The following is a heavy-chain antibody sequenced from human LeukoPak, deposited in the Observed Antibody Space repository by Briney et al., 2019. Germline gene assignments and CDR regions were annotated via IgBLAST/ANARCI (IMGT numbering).Heavy chain of an antibody. CDR3: AKNRLTAYYFDD. Sequence: PGGSLTLSCEASGFSFSSFAMNWVRQAPGKGLEWVAGIKSDSTLIYYAESAKGRFTVSRDNSRNTLYLQMNSLRAEDTAVYYCAKNRLTAYYFDDWGQGTLVTVSS. D-gene: IGHD2-21*02. V-gene: IGHV3-23*01. J-gene: IGHJ4*02. CDR1: GFSFSSFA. CDR2: IKSDSTLI.